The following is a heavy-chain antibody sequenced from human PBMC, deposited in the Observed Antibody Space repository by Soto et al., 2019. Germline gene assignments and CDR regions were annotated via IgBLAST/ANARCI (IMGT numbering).Heavy chain of an antibody. CDR2: INHSGST. V-gene: IGHV4-34*01. D-gene: IGHD6-6*01. CDR3: ARGTIAARLVDY. Sequence: SETLSLTCAVYGGSFSGYYWSWIRQPPGKGLEWIGEINHSGSTNYNPSLKSRVTISVDTSKNQFSLKLSSVTAADTAVYYCARGTIAARLVDYWGQGNLVT. CDR1: GGSFSGYY. J-gene: IGHJ4*02.